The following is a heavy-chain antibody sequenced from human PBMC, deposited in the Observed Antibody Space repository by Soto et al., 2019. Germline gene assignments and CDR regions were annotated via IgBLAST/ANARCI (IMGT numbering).Heavy chain of an antibody. D-gene: IGHD4-17*01. CDR3: ARVMTTVTNAFDI. CDR1: GGSISSYY. V-gene: IGHV4-59*01. J-gene: IGHJ3*02. CDR2: IYYSGST. Sequence: LSLTCTVSGGSISSYYWSWIRQPPGKGLEWIGYIYYSGSTNYNPPLKSRVTISVDTSKNQFSLKLSSVTAADTAVYYCARVMTTVTNAFDIWGQGTMVTVSS.